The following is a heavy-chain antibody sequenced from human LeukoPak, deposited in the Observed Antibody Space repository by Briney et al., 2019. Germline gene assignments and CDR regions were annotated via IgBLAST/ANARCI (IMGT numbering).Heavy chain of an antibody. V-gene: IGHV3-23*01. CDR1: GFTFSSYA. J-gene: IGHJ6*03. CDR3: AKDWGRYGDFRGDYYYYYMDG. CDR2: ISGSGGST. Sequence: SGGSLRLSCAASGFTFSSYAMSWVRKAPGKGLEWVSAISGSGGSTYYADSVKGRFTISRVNSKNTLYLQMNSHRAEATAVYYCAKDWGRYGDFRGDYYYYYMDGWGKGTTVTVSS. D-gene: IGHD4-17*01.